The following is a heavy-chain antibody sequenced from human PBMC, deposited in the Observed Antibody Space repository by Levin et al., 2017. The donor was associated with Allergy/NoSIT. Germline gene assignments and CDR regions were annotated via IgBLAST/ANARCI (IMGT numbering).Heavy chain of an antibody. CDR3: AKAVSSWYTEIDH. Sequence: PGGSLRLSCAASGFTFSSYAMSWVRQAPGKGLEWVSVISADGSNKNYAESVKGRFTISRDNSKNTLYLQMNSLTAEDTAVYYCAKAVSSWYTEIDHCGQGTLVTVSS. CDR1: GFTFSSYA. V-gene: IGHV3-23*01. CDR2: ISADGSNK. D-gene: IGHD6-13*01. J-gene: IGHJ4*02.